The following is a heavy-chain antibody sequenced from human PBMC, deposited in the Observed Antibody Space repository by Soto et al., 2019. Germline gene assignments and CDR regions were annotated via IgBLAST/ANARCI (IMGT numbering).Heavy chain of an antibody. CDR1: GFTFSSYA. CDR2: ISHDGNNK. CDR3: ARDTHKGRYYGSGSYYTAAGDV. V-gene: IGHV3-30*04. D-gene: IGHD3-10*01. Sequence: QVQLVESGGGVVQPGRSLRLSCAASGFTFSSYARHWVRQAPGKGLEWVAVISHDGNNKDYADSVKGRFTISRDNSENTLYLQLNSLRPDDMAVYYCARDTHKGRYYGSGSYYTAAGDVWGQGTTVTVSS. J-gene: IGHJ6*02.